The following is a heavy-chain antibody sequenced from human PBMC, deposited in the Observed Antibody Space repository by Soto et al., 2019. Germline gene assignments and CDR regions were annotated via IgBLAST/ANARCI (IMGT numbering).Heavy chain of an antibody. D-gene: IGHD5-18*01. CDR2: IHYDGSST. CDR3: ARDYRNTALIL. V-gene: IGHV3-74*01. Sequence: PGGSLRVSCAASGFTFSSYLMYWVGQLPGKGLVWVSRIHYDGSSTSYADSVKGRFTISRDNAKNTLYLQMDSLRAEDTAVYYCARDYRNTALILWGQGTLVTVSS. J-gene: IGHJ4*02. CDR1: GFTFSSYL.